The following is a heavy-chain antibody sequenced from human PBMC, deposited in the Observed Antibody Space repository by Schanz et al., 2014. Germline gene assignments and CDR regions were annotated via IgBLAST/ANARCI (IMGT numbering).Heavy chain of an antibody. CDR1: GFTFSNYW. V-gene: IGHV3-7*04. CDR2: IKQDESEK. D-gene: IGHD3-10*01. CDR3: VSDILNRFYDSGSA. J-gene: IGHJ5*02. Sequence: EVQLVESGGGLVQPGGSLRLSCVASGFTFSNYWMTWVRQAPGKGLEWVANIKQDESEKYYVDSVKGRFTISRDNAKNSLCLRMNSLSAEDTAGYNCVSDILNRFYDSGSAWGQGTLVTVSS.